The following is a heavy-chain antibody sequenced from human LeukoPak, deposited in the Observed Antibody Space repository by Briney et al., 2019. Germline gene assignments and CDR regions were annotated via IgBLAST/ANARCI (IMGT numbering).Heavy chain of an antibody. V-gene: IGHV4-34*01. CDR2: VHPYGHS. CDR1: GGSFSNYY. J-gene: IGHJ4*02. Sequence: SETLSLTCAVYGGSFSNYYWSWIRHPPGKGLEWIGEVHPYGHSNYNPSLESRVTISIDRPKNQLSLKIGSVTAADTAVYYCSRGRDQSKTGDFWGQGTLVTVSS. D-gene: IGHD5-24*01. CDR3: SRGRDQSKTGDF.